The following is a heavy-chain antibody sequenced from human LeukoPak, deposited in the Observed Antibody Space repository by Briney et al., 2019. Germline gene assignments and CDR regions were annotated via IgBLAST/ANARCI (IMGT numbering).Heavy chain of an antibody. J-gene: IGHJ6*03. CDR3: ARVFEHYDFWSGYSYYYYMDV. V-gene: IGHV3-7*01. CDR2: IKQDGSEK. CDR1: GFTFSSYW. Sequence: GGSLRLSCAASGFTFSSYWMSWVRQAPGKGLEWVANIKQDGSEKYYEDSVKGRFTISRDNAKNSLYLQMNSLRAEDTAVYYCARVFEHYDFWSGYSYYYYMDVWGKGTTVTVSS. D-gene: IGHD3-3*01.